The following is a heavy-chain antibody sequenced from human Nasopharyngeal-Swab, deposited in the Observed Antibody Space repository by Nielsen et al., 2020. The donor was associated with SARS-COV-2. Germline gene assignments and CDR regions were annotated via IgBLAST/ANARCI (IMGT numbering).Heavy chain of an antibody. J-gene: IGHJ4*02. V-gene: IGHV3-7*05. CDR3: AKLTTVTFFDY. CDR2: VNLDGSEK. D-gene: IGHD4-17*01. Sequence: GESLKISCAASGFTFSSYWMSWVRQVPGKGLEWVANVNLDGSEKYYVDSVKGRFTISRDNSKNTLYLQMNSLRADDTAVYYCAKLTTVTFFDYWGQGTLVTVSS. CDR1: GFTFSSYW.